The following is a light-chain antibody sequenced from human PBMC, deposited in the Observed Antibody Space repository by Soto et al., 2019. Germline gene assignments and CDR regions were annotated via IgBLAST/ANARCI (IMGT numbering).Light chain of an antibody. CDR1: QNVSRF. CDR3: QQRSNWPPLT. CDR2: DAS. J-gene: IGKJ4*01. V-gene: IGKV3-11*01. Sequence: EIVLTQSPATLSLSPGEGATLSCRASQNVSRFLGWYQRRPGQAPRLLIYDASNRASGIPARFTGSGSGTDFTLTISSLEPEDSAVYYCQQRSNWPPLTFGGGTKVEIK.